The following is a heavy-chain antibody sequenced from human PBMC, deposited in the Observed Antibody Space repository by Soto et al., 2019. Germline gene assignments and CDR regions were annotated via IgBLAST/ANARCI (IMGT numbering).Heavy chain of an antibody. J-gene: IGHJ4*02. CDR2: IYHSGST. V-gene: IGHV4-30-2*01. CDR3: ASSHAGAHITAAVH. CDR1: GGSISSGGYS. D-gene: IGHD6-13*01. Sequence: TLSLTCAVSGGSISSGGYSWSWIRQPPGKGLEWIGYIYHSGSTYYNPSLKSRVTISVDRSKNQFSLKLSSVTAADTAVYYCASSHAGAHITAAVHWGQGTLVTVSS.